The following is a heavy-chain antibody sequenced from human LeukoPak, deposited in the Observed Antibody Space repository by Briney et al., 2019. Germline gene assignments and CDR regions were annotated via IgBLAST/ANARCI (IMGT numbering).Heavy chain of an antibody. CDR1: GGSISSYY. J-gene: IGHJ5*02. CDR3: ASGINSSGYCPDT. CDR2: IYYSGST. D-gene: IGHD3-22*01. Sequence: PSETLSLTCTVSGGSISSYYWSWIRQPPGKGLEWIGYIYYSGSTNYNPSLKSRVTISVDTSKNQFSLKLSSVTAADTAVYYCASGINSSGYCPDTWGQGTLVTVSS. V-gene: IGHV4-59*01.